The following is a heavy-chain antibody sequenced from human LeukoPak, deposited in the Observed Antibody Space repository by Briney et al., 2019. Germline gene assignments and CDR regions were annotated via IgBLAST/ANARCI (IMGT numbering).Heavy chain of an antibody. CDR3: ARGITLLNAFDY. Sequence: GASVKVSCKASGYTFTSYDINWVRQATGQGLEWMGWMNPNSGNTGYAQKFQGRVTMTRNTSISTAYMELSSLRSEDTAVYYCARGITLLNAFDYWGQGTLVTVSS. CDR2: MNPNSGNT. CDR1: GYTFTSYD. V-gene: IGHV1-8*02. J-gene: IGHJ4*02. D-gene: IGHD1-20*01.